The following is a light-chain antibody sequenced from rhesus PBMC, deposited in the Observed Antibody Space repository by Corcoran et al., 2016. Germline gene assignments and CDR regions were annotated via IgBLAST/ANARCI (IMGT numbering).Light chain of an antibody. J-gene: IGKJ2*01. CDR2: ATS. V-gene: IGKV1-28*03. Sequence: DIQMTQSPSSLSASVGDTVTITCRASQGLTSYLNWFQQKPGKAPKLLIYATSSLQSGVPSRFSGSGCGTDFTLTISRLQPEGFAAYYCQQHDSHPYSFGQRTKVEIK. CDR1: QGLTSY. CDR3: QQHDSHPYS.